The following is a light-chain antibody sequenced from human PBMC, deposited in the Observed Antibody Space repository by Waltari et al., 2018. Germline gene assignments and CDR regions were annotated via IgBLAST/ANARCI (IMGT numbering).Light chain of an antibody. J-gene: IGKJ4*01. CDR1: QSVGTY. V-gene: IGKV3-11*01. CDR2: DAS. Sequence: RAPLSCRASQSVGTYLAWYQQRPGQSPRLLIYDASYRATGIPARFSGSGSETDFTLTISSLQPEDFAVYYCQQRRNWPLTFGGGTRVQI. CDR3: QQRRNWPLT.